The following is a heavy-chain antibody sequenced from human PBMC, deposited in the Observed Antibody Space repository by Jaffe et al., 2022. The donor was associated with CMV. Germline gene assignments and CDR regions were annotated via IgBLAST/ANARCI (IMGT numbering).Heavy chain of an antibody. CDR2: IWYDGSNK. CDR3: ARDYYDSSGYPGHAFDI. CDR1: GFTFSSYG. D-gene: IGHD3-22*01. V-gene: IGHV3-33*08. Sequence: QVQLVESGGGVVQPGRSLRLSCAASGFTFSSYGMHWVRQAPGKGLEWVAVIWYDGSNKYYADSVKGRFTISRDNSKNTLYLQMNSLRAEDTAVYYCARDYYDSSGYPGHAFDIWGQGTMVTVSS. J-gene: IGHJ3*02.